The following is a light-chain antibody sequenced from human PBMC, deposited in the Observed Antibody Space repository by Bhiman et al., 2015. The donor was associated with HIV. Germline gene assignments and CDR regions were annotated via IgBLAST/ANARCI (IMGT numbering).Light chain of an antibody. V-gene: IGLV2-14*03. Sequence: QSALTQPPSASGSLGQSVTISCTGTSSDVGGYNSVSWYQQHPGKAPKLMLYDVSQRPSGISNRFSGSKSGNTASLTISGLQAEDEADYYCSSYSITSPLWVFGSGTRVTVL. J-gene: IGLJ1*01. CDR1: SSDVGGYNS. CDR3: SSYSITSPLWV. CDR2: DVS.